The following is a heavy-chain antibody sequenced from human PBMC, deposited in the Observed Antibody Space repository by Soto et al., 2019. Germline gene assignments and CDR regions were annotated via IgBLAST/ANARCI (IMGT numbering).Heavy chain of an antibody. CDR2: INHSGST. CDR3: ARARGGRCTKGVCGLDY. D-gene: IGHD2-8*01. Sequence: SETLSLTCAVYGGSFSGYYWSWIRQPPGKGLEWIGEINHSGSTNYNPSLKSRVTISVDTSKNQFSLKLSSVTAADTAVYYCARARGGRCTKGVCGLDYWVQGTLVT. J-gene: IGHJ4*02. V-gene: IGHV4-34*01. CDR1: GGSFSGYY.